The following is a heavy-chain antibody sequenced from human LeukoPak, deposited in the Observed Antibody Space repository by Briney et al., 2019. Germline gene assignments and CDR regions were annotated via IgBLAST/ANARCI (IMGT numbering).Heavy chain of an antibody. CDR3: ARDPRQWEPFGMDV. CDR2: ISGSGGST. D-gene: IGHD1-26*01. CDR1: GFTFSSYA. J-gene: IGHJ6*02. V-gene: IGHV3-23*01. Sequence: GGSLRLSCAASGFTFSSYAMSWVRQAPGKGLEWVSAISGSGGSTYYADSVKGRFTISRDNSKNTLYLQMNSLRAEDTAVYYCARDPRQWEPFGMDVWGQGTTVTVSS.